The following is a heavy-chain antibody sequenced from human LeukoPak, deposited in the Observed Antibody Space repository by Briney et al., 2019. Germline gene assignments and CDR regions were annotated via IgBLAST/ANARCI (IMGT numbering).Heavy chain of an antibody. Sequence: ASVKVSCKASGGTFSSYAISWVRQAPGQGLEWMGGIIPIFGTANYAQKFQGRVTITADESTSTAYMELSSLRSEDTAVYYCAIPPTGYSYGLLYPFDYWGQGTLVTVSS. J-gene: IGHJ4*02. V-gene: IGHV1-69*01. CDR3: AIPPTGYSYGLLYPFDY. CDR2: IIPIFGTA. CDR1: GGTFSSYA. D-gene: IGHD5-18*01.